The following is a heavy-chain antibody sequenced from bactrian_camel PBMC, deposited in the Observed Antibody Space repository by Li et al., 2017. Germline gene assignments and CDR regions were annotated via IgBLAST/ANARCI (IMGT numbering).Heavy chain of an antibody. CDR2: IVTSTSNT. CDR3: ALKRLPGMYSSDLEPQHYSSN. CDR1: GYTYTTNL. Sequence: HVQLVESGGGSVQAGGSLRLSCAASGYTYTTNLMGWFRQAPGKEREGVAVIVTSTSNTRYADSVKGRFSISVDNTKNILYLQMNSLKPEDTGTYYCALKRLPGMYSSDLEPQHYSSNWGQGT. V-gene: IGHV3S1*01. D-gene: IGHD2*01. J-gene: IGHJ4*01.